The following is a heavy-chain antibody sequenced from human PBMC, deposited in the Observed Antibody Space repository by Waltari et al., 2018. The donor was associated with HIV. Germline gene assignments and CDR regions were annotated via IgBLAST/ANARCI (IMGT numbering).Heavy chain of an antibody. J-gene: IGHJ3*02. CDR1: GNNFAGYW. CDR3: ARRKGDYRTAFDI. Sequence: EEKLVQSGAEGKEPGESLKISCKSLGNNFAGYWVGWVRQRPGKGLAWMGVIYPGDSDAVYSPSFQGRVIMSTDSSISTVYLQWSSLRASDTAMYYCARRKGDYRTAFDIWGQGTMVTASS. CDR2: IYPGDSDA. D-gene: IGHD4-17*01. V-gene: IGHV5-51*01.